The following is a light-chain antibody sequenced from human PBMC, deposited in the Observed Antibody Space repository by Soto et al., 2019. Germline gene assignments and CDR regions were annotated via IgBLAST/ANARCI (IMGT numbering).Light chain of an antibody. CDR1: QSIRTTS. Sequence: ETVLTQSPGTLSLSPGERATLSCRASQSIRTTSLAWYQQSPGQAPRLLIYGASISATGMPDRFSGSGSGTDFTLTISRLEPEDFAVYYCQQYVSSPLLTFGQGTRLEIK. CDR3: QQYVSSPLLT. V-gene: IGKV3-20*01. CDR2: GAS. J-gene: IGKJ5*01.